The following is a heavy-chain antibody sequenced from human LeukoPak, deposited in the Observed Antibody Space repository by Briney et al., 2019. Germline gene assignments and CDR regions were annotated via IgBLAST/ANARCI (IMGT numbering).Heavy chain of an antibody. J-gene: IGHJ4*02. CDR1: GFTFSSST. D-gene: IGHD3-22*01. Sequence: SVKVSCKASGFTFSSSTMQWVRQARGQRLEWIGWIVVGSGNTNYAQKFQERVTITRDMSTSTAYMELSSLRSEDTAVYYCAAGYDSSGYYLDDWDQGTLVTVSS. V-gene: IGHV1-58*02. CDR2: IVVGSGNT. CDR3: AAGYDSSGYYLDD.